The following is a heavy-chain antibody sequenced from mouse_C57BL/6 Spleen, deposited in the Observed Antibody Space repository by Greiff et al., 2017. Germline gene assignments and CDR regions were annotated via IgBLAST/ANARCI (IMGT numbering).Heavy chain of an antibody. D-gene: IGHD2-5*01. Sequence: EVQLKESGAELVKPGASVKLSCTASGFNIKDYYMHWVKQRTEQGLEWIGRIDPEDGETKDAPKFQGKATITADTSSNTAYLQLSSLTSEDTAVYYCARGAYYSNGFAYWGQGTLVTVSA. CDR3: ARGAYYSNGFAY. CDR1: GFNIKDYY. CDR2: IDPEDGET. V-gene: IGHV14-2*01. J-gene: IGHJ3*01.